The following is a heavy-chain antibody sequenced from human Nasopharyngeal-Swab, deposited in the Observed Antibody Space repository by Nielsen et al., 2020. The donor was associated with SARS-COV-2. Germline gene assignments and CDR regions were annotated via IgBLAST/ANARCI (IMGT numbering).Heavy chain of an antibody. CDR1: GYTFTSYA. Sequence: ASVKVSCKASGYTFTSYAMHWVRQAPGQRLEWMGWINAGNGNTKYSQKFQGRVTITRDTSASTAYMELSSLRSEDTAVYYCAISSGYYMALYYYYGMYVWGQGTTVTVSS. CDR2: INAGNGNT. D-gene: IGHD3-22*01. J-gene: IGHJ6*02. V-gene: IGHV1-3*01. CDR3: AISSGYYMALYYYYGMYV.